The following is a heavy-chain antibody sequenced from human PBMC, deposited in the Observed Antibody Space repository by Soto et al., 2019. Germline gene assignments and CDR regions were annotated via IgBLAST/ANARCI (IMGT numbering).Heavy chain of an antibody. J-gene: IGHJ4*02. V-gene: IGHV3-30*03. CDR3: ASRGYFDY. CDR2: ISYDGSNK. CDR1: XFTFXXYG. Sequence: QVQLVESGGGVVQPGRSLRLSCAASXFTFXXYGMHWVRQAPGKGLEWVAVISYDGSNKYYADSVKGRFTISRDNSKNTLYLQMNSLRAEXXAVYYCASRGYFDYWGQGTLVTVSS.